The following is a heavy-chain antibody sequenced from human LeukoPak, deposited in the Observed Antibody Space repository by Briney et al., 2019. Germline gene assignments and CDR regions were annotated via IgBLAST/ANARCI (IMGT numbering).Heavy chain of an antibody. CDR3: AKDHIRLSFYYYMDV. V-gene: IGHV3-30*18. CDR1: GFTFNSFG. CDR2: ISYDGRNK. Sequence: GSLRLSCAASGFTFNSFGMHWVRQAPGKGLEWLAVISYDGRNKYYADSVKGRFTISRDNSKNTLYLQMNSLRAEDTAMYYCAKDHIRLSFYYYMDVWGKGTTVTVSS. J-gene: IGHJ6*03. D-gene: IGHD2/OR15-2a*01.